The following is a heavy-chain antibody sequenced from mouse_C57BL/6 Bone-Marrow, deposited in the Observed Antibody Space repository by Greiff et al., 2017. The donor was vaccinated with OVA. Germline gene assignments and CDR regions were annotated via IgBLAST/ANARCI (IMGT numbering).Heavy chain of an antibody. CDR1: GYTFTSYG. CDR3: AISPYYYGSY. CDR2: IHPSDSDT. Sequence: QVQLQQPGADLVKPGASVKVSCKASGYTFTSYGMHWVKQRPGQGLEWIGRIHPSDSDTNYNQKLKGRVTFTVDKSSSTPYMQLSSLTSEDSAVCYSAISPYYYGSYWGQGTTVTASS. D-gene: IGHD1-1*01. V-gene: IGHV1-74*01. J-gene: IGHJ2*01.